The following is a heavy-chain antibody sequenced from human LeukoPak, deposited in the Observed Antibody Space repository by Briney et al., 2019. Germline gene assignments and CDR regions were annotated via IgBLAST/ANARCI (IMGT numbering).Heavy chain of an antibody. Sequence: SENLSLTCAVYGGSFSGYYWSWIRQPPGKGLEWSWDINHSGSTNYNTSLKSRVTISVDTSKNQFSLKLRSVTAADTAVYYCARVLVSEEYCSSTSCYTLYYGMDVWGKGTTVTVSS. V-gene: IGHV4-34*01. D-gene: IGHD2-2*02. CDR2: INHSGST. CDR3: ARVLVSEEYCSSTSCYTLYYGMDV. CDR1: GGSFSGYY. J-gene: IGHJ6*04.